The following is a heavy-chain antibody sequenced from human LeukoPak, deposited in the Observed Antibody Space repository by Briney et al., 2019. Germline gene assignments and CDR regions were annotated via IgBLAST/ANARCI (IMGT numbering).Heavy chain of an antibody. CDR2: ISYDGSNK. V-gene: IGHV3-30-3*02. Sequence: PGGSLRLSCAASGFTFSSYAMHWVRQAPGKGLEWVAVISYDGSNKFYADSVKGRFTISRDNSKNTLYLQMNSLRAEDTAVYYCAKCARVDWLPIDHWGQGTLVTGSS. D-gene: IGHD3-9*01. CDR3: AKCARVDWLPIDH. J-gene: IGHJ4*02. CDR1: GFTFSSYA.